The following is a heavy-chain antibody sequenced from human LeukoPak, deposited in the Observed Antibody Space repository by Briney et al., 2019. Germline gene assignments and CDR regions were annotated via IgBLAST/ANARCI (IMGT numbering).Heavy chain of an antibody. V-gene: IGHV4-38-2*02. D-gene: IGHD6-25*01. CDR3: ARMYSSGPFDY. J-gene: IGHJ4*02. Sequence: PSETLSLTCTVSGYSISSGYYWGWIRQPPGKGLEWIGSIYHSGSTYYNPSLKSRVTISVDKSKNQFSLKLSSVTAADTAVYYCARMYSSGPFDYWGQGTLVTVSS. CDR2: IYHSGST. CDR1: GYSISSGYY.